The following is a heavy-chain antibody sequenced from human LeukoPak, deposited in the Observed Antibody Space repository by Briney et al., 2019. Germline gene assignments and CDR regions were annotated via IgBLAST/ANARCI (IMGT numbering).Heavy chain of an antibody. V-gene: IGHV3-23*01. CDR3: AKSIEGVVRGTYYYYSYMDV. Sequence: PGGSLRLSCAASGFTFSSYAMSWVRQAPGKGLEWVSAISVSGGSTYYADSVKGRFTISRDNSKNTLYLQMNSLGAEDTAVYYCAKSIEGVVRGTYYYYSYMDVWGKGTTVTVSS. CDR2: ISVSGGST. J-gene: IGHJ6*03. CDR1: GFTFSSYA. D-gene: IGHD3-3*01.